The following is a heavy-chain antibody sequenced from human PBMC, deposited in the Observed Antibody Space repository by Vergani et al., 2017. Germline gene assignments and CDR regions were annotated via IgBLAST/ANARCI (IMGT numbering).Heavy chain of an antibody. CDR2: IYYSGST. D-gene: IGHD6-13*01. CDR3: ARGGPHFSAAGAGGFDY. V-gene: IGHV4-59*12. Sequence: QVQLQESGPGLVKPSETLSLTCTVSGGSISSYYWSWIRQPPGKGLEWIGYIYYSGSTNYNPSLKSRVTISVDTSKNQFSLKLSSVTAADTAVYYCARGGPHFSAAGAGGFDYWGQGTLVTVSS. J-gene: IGHJ4*02. CDR1: GGSISSYY.